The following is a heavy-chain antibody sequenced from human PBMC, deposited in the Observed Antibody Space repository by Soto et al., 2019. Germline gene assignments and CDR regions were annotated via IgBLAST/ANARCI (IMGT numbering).Heavy chain of an antibody. CDR2: MNPNSGNA. V-gene: IGHV1-8*01. CDR3: ARTFYGDNVDY. J-gene: IGHJ4*02. D-gene: IGHD4-17*01. Sequence: QVQLVQSGAEVKKPGASVKVSCKASGYTFTSYDINWVRQATGKGLEWMGWMNPNSGNAGYAQKFQGRVTMTGNNAISTAHMALSSLRAEDTAVYYCARTFYGDNVDYWGQGTLVTVSS. CDR1: GYTFTSYD.